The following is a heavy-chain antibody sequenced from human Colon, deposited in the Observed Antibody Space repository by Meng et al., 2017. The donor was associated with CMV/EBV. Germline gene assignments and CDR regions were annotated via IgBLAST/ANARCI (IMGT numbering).Heavy chain of an antibody. D-gene: IGHD2-2*02. CDR2: INNSTGKP. J-gene: IGHJ4*02. CDR3: ARGGRECRSTSCYIDYFDY. CDR1: TCTTYT. Sequence: TCTTYTMNWIRQAPGEGLKWMGWINNSTGKPAYDQGVTGKYVFSLDTSVSTTYLQINSLKAEDTAVYYCARGGRECRSTSCYIDYFDYWGQGTLVTVSS. V-gene: IGHV7-4-1*02.